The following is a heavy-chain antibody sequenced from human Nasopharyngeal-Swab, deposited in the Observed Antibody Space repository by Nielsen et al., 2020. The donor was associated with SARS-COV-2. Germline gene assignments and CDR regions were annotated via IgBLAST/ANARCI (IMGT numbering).Heavy chain of an antibody. V-gene: IGHV4-34*01. Sequence: WSRQPPGKGLDWIGEVSLVGGTNYNPSLKNRVTISVATSKNQFSLKLSSVTAAETAVYYCARGGAGVVPSPVLGLGPYYSYYYMDVWGKGTTVTVSS. J-gene: IGHJ6*03. CDR3: ARGGAGVVPSPVLGLGPYYSYYYMDV. D-gene: IGHD2-2*01. CDR2: VSLVGGT.